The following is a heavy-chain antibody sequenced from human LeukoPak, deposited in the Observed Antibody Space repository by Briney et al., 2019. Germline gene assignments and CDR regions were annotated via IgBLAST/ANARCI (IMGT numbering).Heavy chain of an antibody. CDR1: GGSFSGYY. Sequence: SETLSLTCAVYGGSFSGYYWSWIRQPPGKGLEWIGEIKHSGSPNSNPSLESRVTISVDTSKNQFSLKFSSVIAADTAVYYCARGSLGATGYYYFYMDVWGKGTTVTVSS. V-gene: IGHV4-34*01. D-gene: IGHD1-26*01. CDR3: ARGSLGATGYYYFYMDV. J-gene: IGHJ6*03. CDR2: IKHSGSP.